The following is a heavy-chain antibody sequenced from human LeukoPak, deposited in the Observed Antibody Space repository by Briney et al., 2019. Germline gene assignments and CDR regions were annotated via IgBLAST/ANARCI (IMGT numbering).Heavy chain of an antibody. CDR3: ASVIGWYMDV. Sequence: GGSLRLSCAASGFTFSSYSMNWDRQAPGKGLEWVSSISSSSSYIYYADSVKGRFTISRDNAKNSLYLQMNSLRAEDTAVYYCASVIGWYMDVWGKGTTVTVSS. CDR1: GFTFSSYS. CDR2: ISSSSSYI. J-gene: IGHJ6*03. V-gene: IGHV3-21*01. D-gene: IGHD2-21*01.